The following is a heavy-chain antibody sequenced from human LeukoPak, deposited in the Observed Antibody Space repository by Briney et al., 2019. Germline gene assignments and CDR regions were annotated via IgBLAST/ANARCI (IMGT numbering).Heavy chain of an antibody. V-gene: IGHV1-2*02. CDR3: ARGRSPIAAAADLDC. CDR1: GYTFTDYY. J-gene: IGHJ4*02. CDR2: INPNSGGT. D-gene: IGHD6-13*01. Sequence: ASVKVSCKASGYTFTDYYMHWVRQAPGQGLEWMGWINPNSGGTNYAQKFQGRVTMTRDTSISTAYMELSRLRSDDTAVYYCARGRSPIAAAADLDCWGQGTLVTVSS.